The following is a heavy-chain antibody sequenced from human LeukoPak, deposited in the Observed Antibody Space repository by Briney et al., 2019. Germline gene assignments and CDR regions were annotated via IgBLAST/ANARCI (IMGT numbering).Heavy chain of an antibody. J-gene: IGHJ4*02. CDR3: ARDDYYYDSSGYHYAYYFDY. CDR2: INSDGSST. D-gene: IGHD3-22*01. Sequence: GGSLRLSCAASGFTFSSYWMHWVRQAPGKGLVWVSRINSDGSSTSYADSVKGRFTISRDNAKNTLYLQMNSLRAEDTAVYYCARDDYYYDSSGYHYAYYFDYWGQGTLVTVSS. CDR1: GFTFSSYW. V-gene: IGHV3-74*01.